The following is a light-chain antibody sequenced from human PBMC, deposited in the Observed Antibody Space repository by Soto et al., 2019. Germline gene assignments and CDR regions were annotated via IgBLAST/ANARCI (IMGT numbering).Light chain of an antibody. CDR2: ATY. CDR3: QQSSSVPRT. Sequence: EIQMTQSPSSLSASVRDRVTITCRASQSISTHLNWYQVKTGKAPKLLIFATYNLQNGVPSRFSGSGSGTDFTLTISSLQPEDVATYYCQQSSSVPRTFGQGTKVDLK. J-gene: IGKJ2*01. V-gene: IGKV1-39*01. CDR1: QSISTH.